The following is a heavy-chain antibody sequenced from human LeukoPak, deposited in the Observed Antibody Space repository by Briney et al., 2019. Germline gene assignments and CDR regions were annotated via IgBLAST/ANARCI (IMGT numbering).Heavy chain of an antibody. Sequence: GGSLRLSCAASGFTFSNYWMSWVRQAPGKGLEWVAHINKDGSEIYYVDSVKGRFTISRDDAKSSLSLQMNSLRVEDTAVYYCARDKVTYWGQGILVTVSS. J-gene: IGHJ4*02. CDR2: INKDGSEI. CDR1: GFTFSNYW. CDR3: ARDKVTY. V-gene: IGHV3-7*01.